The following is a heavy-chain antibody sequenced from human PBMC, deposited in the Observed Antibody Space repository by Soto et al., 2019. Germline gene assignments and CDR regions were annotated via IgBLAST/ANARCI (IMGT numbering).Heavy chain of an antibody. J-gene: IGHJ4*02. D-gene: IGHD5-12*01. Sequence: EASVKVSCKASGYTFTSYAMHWVRQAPGQRLEWMGWISAYNGNTNYAQKLQGRVTMTTDTSTSTAYMELRSLRSDDTAVYYCARRGHLSGYDLGYWGQGTLVTVSS. V-gene: IGHV1-18*01. CDR3: ARRGHLSGYDLGY. CDR2: ISAYNGNT. CDR1: GYTFTSYA.